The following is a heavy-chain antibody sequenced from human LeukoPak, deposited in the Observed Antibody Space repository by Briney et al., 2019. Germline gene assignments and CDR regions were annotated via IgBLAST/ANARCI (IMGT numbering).Heavy chain of an antibody. CDR2: IYPGDSDT. V-gene: IGHV5-51*01. J-gene: IGHJ4*02. Sequence: GESLKISCKGSGYSFTSYWIGWVRQMPGKGLEWMGIIYPGDSDTRYSPSFQGQVTISADKSISTAYLQWSSLRASDTAMYYCARGRGYSYNYYYFDFWGQGTLVTVSS. CDR1: GYSFTSYW. D-gene: IGHD5-12*01. CDR3: ARGRGYSYNYYYFDF.